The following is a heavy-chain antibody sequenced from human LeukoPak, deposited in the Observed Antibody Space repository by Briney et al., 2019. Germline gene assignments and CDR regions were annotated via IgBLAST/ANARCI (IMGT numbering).Heavy chain of an antibody. Sequence: GGSLRLSCAASGFTFSSYSMNWVRQAPGKGLEWVSSISSSSSYIYYADPVKGRFTISRDNAKNSLYLQMNSLRAEDTAVYYCARPSVSQDYFDYWGQGTLVTVSS. CDR2: ISSSSSYI. J-gene: IGHJ4*02. CDR3: ARPSVSQDYFDY. V-gene: IGHV3-21*01. CDR1: GFTFSSYS.